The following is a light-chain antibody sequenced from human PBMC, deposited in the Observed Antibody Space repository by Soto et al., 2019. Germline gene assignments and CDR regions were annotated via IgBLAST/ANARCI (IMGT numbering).Light chain of an antibody. J-gene: IGKJ1*01. Sequence: EIVMTQSPATLSVSPGERATLSCRASQNVLSNLAWYQQKPGQTPRLLIYGASTRATGLPARFSGSGSGTQFTLTISSLQSEDFAVYYCQQYNNWPRTFGQGTKVDIK. CDR2: GAS. CDR1: QNVLSN. CDR3: QQYNNWPRT. V-gene: IGKV3-15*01.